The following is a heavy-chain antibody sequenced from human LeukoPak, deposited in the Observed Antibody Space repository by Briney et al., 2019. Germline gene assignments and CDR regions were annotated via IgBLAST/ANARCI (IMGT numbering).Heavy chain of an antibody. CDR1: GGSISSYY. V-gene: IGHV4-59*01. Sequence: SETLSLTCTVSGGSISSYYWRWIRQPPGEGLEWIGYIYYSGSTNYNPSLKSRVTISVDTSKNQFSLKLSSVTAADTAVYYCARDQSWITMVRGAVYYGMDVWGKGTTVTVSS. CDR2: IYYSGST. CDR3: ARDQSWITMVRGAVYYGMDV. J-gene: IGHJ6*04. D-gene: IGHD3-10*01.